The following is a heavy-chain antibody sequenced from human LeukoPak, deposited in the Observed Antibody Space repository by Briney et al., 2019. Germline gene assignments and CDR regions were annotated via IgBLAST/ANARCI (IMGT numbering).Heavy chain of an antibody. CDR2: ISGNGGST. Sequence: PGGSLRLSCAASEFTFSSYTMSWVRQAPGKGLEWVSGISGNGGSTYYADSVKGRFAISRDNSKNTLYLQMNSLRAEDTAVYYCAKPRGSYYFAYHFDYWGQGTLVTVSS. D-gene: IGHD1-26*01. CDR1: EFTFSSYT. V-gene: IGHV3-23*01. J-gene: IGHJ4*02. CDR3: AKPRGSYYFAYHFDY.